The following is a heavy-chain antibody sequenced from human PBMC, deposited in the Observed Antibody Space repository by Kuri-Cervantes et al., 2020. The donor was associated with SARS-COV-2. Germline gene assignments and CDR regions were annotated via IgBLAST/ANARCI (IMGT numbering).Heavy chain of an antibody. Sequence: SETLSLTCAVFGGSFSGYQWGWIRQSPGKGLEWIGEINHSGGTNHNPSLKSRVIISADTSKNQFSLKMRSVTAADTAVYYCARGLVAVVPSPVLGLGPHYYSYHVDVWGHGTTVTVSS. CDR3: ARGLVAVVPSPVLGLGPHYYSYHVDV. D-gene: IGHD2-2*01. V-gene: IGHV4-34*01. J-gene: IGHJ6*02. CDR1: GGSFSGYQ. CDR2: INHSGGT.